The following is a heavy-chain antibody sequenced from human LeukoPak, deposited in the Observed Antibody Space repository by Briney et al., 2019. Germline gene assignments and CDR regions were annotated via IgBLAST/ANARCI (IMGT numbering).Heavy chain of an antibody. CDR2: ISGSGGST. Sequence: GGSLRLSSAASGFTFSSYAMSWVRQAPGKGLEWVSAISGSGGSTYYADSVKGRFTISRDNSKNTLYLQMNSLRAEDTAVYYCAKDGSPTYYYYGMDVWGQGTTVTVSS. D-gene: IGHD2-2*03. CDR1: GFTFSSYA. J-gene: IGHJ6*02. V-gene: IGHV3-23*01. CDR3: AKDGSPTYYYYGMDV.